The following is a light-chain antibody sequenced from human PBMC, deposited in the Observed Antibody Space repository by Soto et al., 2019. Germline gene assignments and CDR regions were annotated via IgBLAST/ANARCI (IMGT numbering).Light chain of an antibody. CDR3: QQYNNWPPTWT. CDR2: GAS. CDR1: QSVSSN. V-gene: IGKV3-15*01. J-gene: IGKJ1*01. Sequence: EIVMTQSPATLSVSPGERATLSCRASQSVSSNLAWYQQKPGQAPRLLIYGASTRATGIPARFSGSGSGTEFTITIISLQSEDFAVYYCQQYNNWPPTWTFGQGTKVEIK.